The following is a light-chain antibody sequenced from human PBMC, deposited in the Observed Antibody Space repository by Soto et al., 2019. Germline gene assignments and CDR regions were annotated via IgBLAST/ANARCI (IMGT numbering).Light chain of an antibody. J-gene: IGKJ5*01. V-gene: IGKV1D-16*01. CDR3: QQFRSFPIT. Sequence: DIQMTQSPSSLSASVGDRVTITCRASQDIGSRLAWYQQKPEKAPKSLIYFASTLQSGVSSRFSASGSGTDFTLTISSLQPEDFATYYCQQFRSFPITFGQGTRLEIK. CDR1: QDIGSR. CDR2: FAS.